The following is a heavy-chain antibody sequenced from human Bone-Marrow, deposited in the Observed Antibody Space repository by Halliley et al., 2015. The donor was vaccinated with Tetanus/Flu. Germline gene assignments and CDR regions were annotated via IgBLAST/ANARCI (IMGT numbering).Heavy chain of an antibody. V-gene: IGHV4-39*01. Sequence: TLSLTCIVSGGSISSSSNYWGWIRQPPGKGLEWIGNVYDTGSTYYNPSLKSRVTISVDTSKNQFSLKLSSVTAADTAVYYCARLDTSREENAFDIWDQGTMVTVSS. CDR3: ARLDTSREENAFDI. CDR1: GGSISSSSNY. D-gene: IGHD3-16*01. CDR2: VYDTGST. J-gene: IGHJ3*02.